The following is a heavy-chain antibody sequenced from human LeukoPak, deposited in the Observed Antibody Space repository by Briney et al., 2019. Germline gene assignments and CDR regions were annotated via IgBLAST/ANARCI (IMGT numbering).Heavy chain of an antibody. Sequence: ASVKVSCKASGYTFTGYYMHWVRQAPGQGLEWMGWINPNSGGTNYAQKFQGWVTMTRDTSISTAYMELSRLRSDDTAVYYCARDATYGDYARGYFDYWGQGTLVTVSS. CDR2: INPNSGGT. J-gene: IGHJ4*02. D-gene: IGHD4-17*01. CDR1: GYTFTGYY. V-gene: IGHV1-2*04. CDR3: ARDATYGDYARGYFDY.